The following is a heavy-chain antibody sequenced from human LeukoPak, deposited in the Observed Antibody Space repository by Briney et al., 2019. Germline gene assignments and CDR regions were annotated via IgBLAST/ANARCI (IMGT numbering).Heavy chain of an antibody. Sequence: GGSLRLSCVASGFTFSTYAMAWVRQAPGKGLEGVSRINSDGDNTAYADSVKGRFTISRDNAKNTLYLQMSGLTAEDSAVYYCVADLTVDTTLAPWGQGTLVTVSS. D-gene: IGHD5-18*01. CDR1: GFTFSTYA. V-gene: IGHV3-74*01. J-gene: IGHJ5*02. CDR3: VADLTVDTTLAP. CDR2: INSDGDNT.